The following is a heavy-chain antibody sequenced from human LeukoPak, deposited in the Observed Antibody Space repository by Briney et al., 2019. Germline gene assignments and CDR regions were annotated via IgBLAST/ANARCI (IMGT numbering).Heavy chain of an antibody. CDR2: INTNTGNP. CDR1: GYTFTSYA. J-gene: IGHJ4*02. CDR3: ARDPPYYDILTGPKGGY. V-gene: IGHV7-4-1*02. Sequence: ASVKVSCKASGYTFTSYAMNWVRQAPGQGLEWMGWINTNTGNPTYAQGFTGRFVFSLDTSVSTAYLQISSLKAEDTAVYYCARDPPYYDILTGPKGGYWGQGTLVTVSS. D-gene: IGHD3-9*01.